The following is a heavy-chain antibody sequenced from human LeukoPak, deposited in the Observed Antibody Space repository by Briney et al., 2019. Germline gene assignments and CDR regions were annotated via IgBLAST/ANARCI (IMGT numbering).Heavy chain of an antibody. Sequence: GGSLRLSCAASGFTFSSYSMNWVRQAPGKGLEWVSSISSSSSYIYYADSVKGRFTISRDNAKNSLYLQMNSLRAEDTAVYYCAERLRSGSYFDSWGQGTLVTVSS. CDR3: AERLRSGSYFDS. V-gene: IGHV3-21*01. CDR2: ISSSSSYI. CDR1: GFTFSSYS. J-gene: IGHJ4*02. D-gene: IGHD1-26*01.